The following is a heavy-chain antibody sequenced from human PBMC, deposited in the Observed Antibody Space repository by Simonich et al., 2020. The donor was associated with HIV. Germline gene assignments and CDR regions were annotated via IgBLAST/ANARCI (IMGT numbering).Heavy chain of an antibody. CDR1: GGSFSGYY. J-gene: IGHJ4*02. D-gene: IGHD2-2*01. V-gene: IGHV4-34*01. CDR2: INHSGST. CDR3: ARGFYQRLYYFDY. Sequence: QVQLQQWGAGLLKPSETLSLTCAVYGGSFSGYYWRWIRQPPGKGLEWIGEINHSGSTNYNPSIKSRVTISVDTSKNQFSLKLSSVTAADTAVYYCARGFYQRLYYFDYWGQGTLVTVSS.